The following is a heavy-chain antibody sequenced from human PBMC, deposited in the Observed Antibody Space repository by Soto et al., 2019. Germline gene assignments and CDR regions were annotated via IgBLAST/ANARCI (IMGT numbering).Heavy chain of an antibody. J-gene: IGHJ4*02. CDR2: ISYDGSQA. CDR1: GFSFSSYG. Sequence: PGGSLRLSCAASGFSFSSYGMHWVRQAPGKGLEWVAVISYDGSQAYYADSVKGRFTISRDKSNNTLYLQMSNLRAEDTAVYYCAKDATRGDRIIVVPTAPYDYWGQGTLVTVSS. V-gene: IGHV3-30*18. CDR3: AKDATRGDRIIVVPTAPYDY. D-gene: IGHD2-2*01.